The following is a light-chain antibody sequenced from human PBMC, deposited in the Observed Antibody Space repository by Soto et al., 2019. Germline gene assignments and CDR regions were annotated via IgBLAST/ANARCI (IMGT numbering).Light chain of an antibody. V-gene: IGLV1-47*01. CDR2: RND. CDR1: SSNFGSNY. J-gene: IGLJ2*01. CDR3: AAWDDSLSAHVV. Sequence: QSVLTQPPSASGTPGQRVTISCSGSSSNFGSNYVYWYQQLPGTAPKLLIYRNDQRPSGVPGRFSGSKSGTSASLAISGLRSEDEADYYCAAWDDSLSAHVVFGGGTKVTVL.